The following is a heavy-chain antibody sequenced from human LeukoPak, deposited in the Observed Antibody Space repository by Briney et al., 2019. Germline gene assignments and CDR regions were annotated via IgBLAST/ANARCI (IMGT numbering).Heavy chain of an antibody. CDR1: GGSLSSGSYY. CDR3: ASTSMDYDTSGYYSAFWDY. J-gene: IGHJ4*02. Sequence: SETLSLTCTVSGGSLSSGSYYWSWIRQPAGTGLEWIGRIYTSGSTNYNPSLKSRVTISVDTSKNQFSLKLSSVTAADTAVYYCASTSMDYDTSGYYSAFWDYWGQGTLVTVSS. V-gene: IGHV4-61*02. D-gene: IGHD3-22*01. CDR2: IYTSGST.